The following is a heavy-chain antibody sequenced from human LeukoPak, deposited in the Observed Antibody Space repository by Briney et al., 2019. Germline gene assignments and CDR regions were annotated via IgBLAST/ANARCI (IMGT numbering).Heavy chain of an antibody. J-gene: IGHJ4*02. CDR3: ARWIQLGIDYFDY. D-gene: IGHD5-18*01. V-gene: IGHV4-59*08. CDR1: GGSISSYY. CDR2: IYYSGST. Sequence: SETLSLTCTVSGGSISSYYWSWIRQPPGKGLEWIGYIYYSGSTNYNPSLKSRVTISVDTSKNQFSLKLSSVTAADTAVYYCARWIQLGIDYFDYWGQGTLVTVSS.